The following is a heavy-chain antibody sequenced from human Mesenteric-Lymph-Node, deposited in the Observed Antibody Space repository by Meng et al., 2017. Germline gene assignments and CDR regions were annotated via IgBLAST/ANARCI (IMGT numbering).Heavy chain of an antibody. V-gene: IGHV3-9*01. D-gene: IGHD3-22*01. CDR3: AKGVTMIVVVMPNLDY. J-gene: IGHJ4*02. CDR1: GFTFDDYA. CDR2: ISWNSGSI. Sequence: LSLTCAASGFTFDDYAMHWVRQAPGKGLEWVSGISWNSGSIGYADSVKGRFTISRDNSKNTLYLQMNSLRAEDTAVYYCAKGVTMIVVVMPNLDYWGQGTLVTVSS.